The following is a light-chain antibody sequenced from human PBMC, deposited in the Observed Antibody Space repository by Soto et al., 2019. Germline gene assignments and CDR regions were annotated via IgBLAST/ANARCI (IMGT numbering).Light chain of an antibody. Sequence: DIQMTQSPSSLSASVGDRVTITCRASQSISSYLNWYQQKPGKAPNLLVYAASNLQSGVPSRFSGSGSGTDFTLTITSLQPEDFATYYCQQTYRAPRTFGGGTKVEVK. CDR3: QQTYRAPRT. V-gene: IGKV1-39*01. CDR1: QSISSY. J-gene: IGKJ4*01. CDR2: AAS.